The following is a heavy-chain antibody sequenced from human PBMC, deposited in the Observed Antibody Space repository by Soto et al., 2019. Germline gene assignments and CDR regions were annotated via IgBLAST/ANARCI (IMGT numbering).Heavy chain of an antibody. CDR3: ARGGGVTGTFDP. V-gene: IGHV5-51*01. J-gene: IGHJ5*02. CDR2: IYPGDSDT. D-gene: IGHD1-20*01. CDR1: GYSFTNYW. Sequence: GESLKISCKATGYSFTNYWIGWVRQMPGKGLEWMGTIYPGDSDTRYGPAFEGQVTISADKSITTAYLQRSSLKASDTAMYYCARGGGVTGTFDPWGQGTLVTVSS.